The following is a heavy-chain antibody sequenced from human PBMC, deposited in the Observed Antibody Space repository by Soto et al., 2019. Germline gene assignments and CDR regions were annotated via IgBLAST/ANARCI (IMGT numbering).Heavy chain of an antibody. J-gene: IGHJ4*02. D-gene: IGHD2-15*01. Sequence: TLSINCAVSGCSINSGSYYWSWIRQHPGKGLEWIGCIYYSGNTYYNPSLKSRVTISVDTSMNQFYLKLSSVTAADTAVYYCARVSTLGYCSGGSCYRIDSWGQGNLVTVSS. CDR2: IYYSGNT. CDR3: ARVSTLGYCSGGSCYRIDS. V-gene: IGHV4-31*11. CDR1: GCSINSGSYY.